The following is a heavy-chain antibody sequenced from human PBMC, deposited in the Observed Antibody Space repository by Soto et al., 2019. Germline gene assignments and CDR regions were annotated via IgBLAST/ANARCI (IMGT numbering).Heavy chain of an antibody. CDR2: ISYDGSNK. V-gene: IGHV3-30-3*01. D-gene: IGHD5-18*01. J-gene: IGHJ4*02. CDR1: GFTFSSYA. Sequence: QVQLVESGGGVVQPGRSLRLSCAASGFTFSSYAMHWVRQAPGKGLERVAVISYDGSNKYYADSVKGRFTLSRDNSKNTLYLQMNRLRADDTDVYYCARVLSVDKAMAYFDYWGQGNLVTVSS. CDR3: ARVLSVDKAMAYFDY.